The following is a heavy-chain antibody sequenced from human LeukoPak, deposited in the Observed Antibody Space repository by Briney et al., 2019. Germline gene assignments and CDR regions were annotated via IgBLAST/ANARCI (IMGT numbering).Heavy chain of an antibody. CDR2: IRYDGSNK. J-gene: IGHJ4*02. D-gene: IGHD2-15*01. CDR1: GFTFSSYG. CDR3: AKTRSIVVVVAATDY. Sequence: GGSLRLSCAASGFTFSSYGMHWVRQAPGKGLEWVAFIRYDGSNKYYADSVKGRFTISRDNSKNTLYLQMNSLRAEDTAVYYCAKTRSIVVVVAATDYWGQGTLVTVSS. V-gene: IGHV3-30*02.